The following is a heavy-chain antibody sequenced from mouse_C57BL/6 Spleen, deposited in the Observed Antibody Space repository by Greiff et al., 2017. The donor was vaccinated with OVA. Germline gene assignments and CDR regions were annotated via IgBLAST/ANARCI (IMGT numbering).Heavy chain of an antibody. Sequence: VQLQQSGAELVRPGASVKLSCTASGFNIKDDYMHWVKQRPEQGLEWIGWIDPENGDTEYASKFQGKATITADTSSNTAYLQLSSLTSEDTAVYYCTTDDYDRGDYFDYWGQGTTLTVSS. CDR2: IDPENGDT. CDR1: GFNIKDDY. D-gene: IGHD2-4*01. V-gene: IGHV14-4*01. J-gene: IGHJ2*01. CDR3: TTDDYDRGDYFDY.